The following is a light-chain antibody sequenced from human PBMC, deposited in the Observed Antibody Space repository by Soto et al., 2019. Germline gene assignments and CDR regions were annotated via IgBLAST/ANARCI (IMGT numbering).Light chain of an antibody. J-gene: IGKJ4*01. CDR1: QSVSSY. CDR2: DAS. CDR3: QQRSDWPAT. Sequence: EIVLTQSPATLSLSPGERAALSCRASQSVSSYLAWYQQKPGQAPRLLIYDASKRATGIPARFSGSGSGTDFTLTISSLEPEEFAVYFCQQRSDWPATFGGGTKVEI. V-gene: IGKV3-11*01.